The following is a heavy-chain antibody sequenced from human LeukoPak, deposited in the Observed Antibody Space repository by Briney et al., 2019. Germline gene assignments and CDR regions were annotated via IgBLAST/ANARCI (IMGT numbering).Heavy chain of an antibody. Sequence: GGSLRLSCAASEFTFNAYSMNWVRQAPGKGLEWVSAISGNGDTTYYPDSVKGRFTISRDNSKNTLYLQMNSLRAEDTAVFYCAKSAYGEPGVEEFDYRGQGTLVTVSS. CDR3: AKSAYGEPGVEEFDY. D-gene: IGHD4-17*01. J-gene: IGHJ4*02. CDR1: EFTFNAYS. V-gene: IGHV3-23*01. CDR2: ISGNGDTT.